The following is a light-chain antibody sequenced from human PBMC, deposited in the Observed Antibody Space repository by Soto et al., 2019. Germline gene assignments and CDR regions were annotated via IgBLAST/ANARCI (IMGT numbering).Light chain of an antibody. CDR1: QSVSSRY. J-gene: IGKJ1*01. Sequence: EIVLTQSPGTLSLSPVXXXAXXXRSSQSVSSRYLSWYQQKSGQAPRLLIYATSSRATDIPDRFIGYGSGTDFTLTISGLEPEDFAVYYCQQYGSSLSTFGQGTKVDIK. V-gene: IGKV3-20*01. CDR2: ATS. CDR3: QQYGSSLST.